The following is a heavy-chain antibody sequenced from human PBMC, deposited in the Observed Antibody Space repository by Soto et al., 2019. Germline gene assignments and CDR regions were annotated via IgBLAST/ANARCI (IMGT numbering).Heavy chain of an antibody. CDR1: GGSISSYY. J-gene: IGHJ4*02. CDR2: IYYSGST. V-gene: IGHV4-59*08. Sequence: SETLSLTXTVSGGSISSYYWSWIRQPPGKGLEWIGYIYYSGSTNYNPSLKSRVTISVDTSKNQFSLKLSSVTAADTAVYYCARTSQFLEELDYWGQGTTVTVSS. D-gene: IGHD3-3*01. CDR3: ARTSQFLEELDY.